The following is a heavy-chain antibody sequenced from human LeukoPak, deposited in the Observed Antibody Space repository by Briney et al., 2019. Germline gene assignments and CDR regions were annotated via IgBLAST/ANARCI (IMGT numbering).Heavy chain of an antibody. CDR1: GFTFSSYA. J-gene: IGHJ4*02. Sequence: PGGSLRLSCAASGFTFSSYAMHWVRQAPGKGLEWVAVVSYDASNKYYADSVKGRFTISRDNSKNTLYLQMNSLRAEDTAVYYCAEGDSSGQIDYWGQGTLVTVSS. D-gene: IGHD6-19*01. V-gene: IGHV3-30-3*01. CDR3: AEGDSSGQIDY. CDR2: VSYDASNK.